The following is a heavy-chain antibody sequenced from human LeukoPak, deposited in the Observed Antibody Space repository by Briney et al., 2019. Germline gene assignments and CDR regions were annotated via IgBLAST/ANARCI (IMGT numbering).Heavy chain of an antibody. D-gene: IGHD6-13*01. J-gene: IGHJ4*02. CDR3: AKDGAAARPYYFDY. V-gene: IGHV3-30*18. CDR2: ISYDGSNK. CDR1: GFTFSSYG. Sequence: PGRSLRLSCAASGFTFSSYGMHWVRQAPGKGLEWVAVISYDGSNKYYADSVKGRFTISRDNSKNTLYLQMNSLRAEDTAVYYCAKDGAAARPYYFDYWGQGTLVTVSS.